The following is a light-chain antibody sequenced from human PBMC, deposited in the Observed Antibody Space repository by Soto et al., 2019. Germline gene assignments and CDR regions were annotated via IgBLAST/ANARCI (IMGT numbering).Light chain of an antibody. CDR3: HHYNSYSEA. J-gene: IGKJ1*01. V-gene: IGKV1-5*03. CDR2: KAS. Sequence: DIQMTQSPSTLSGSVGDRVTITCRASQTISSWLAWYQQKPGKAPKLLIYKASTLKSGVPSRFSGSGSGTEFTLTISSLQPDDFASYYSHHYNSYSEAFAQGTKVELK. CDR1: QTISSW.